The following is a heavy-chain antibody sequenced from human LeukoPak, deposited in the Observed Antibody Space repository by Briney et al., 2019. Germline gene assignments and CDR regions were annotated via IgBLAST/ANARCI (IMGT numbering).Heavy chain of an antibody. Sequence: PSETLSLTCTVYGGSISSYYWSWIRRPPGQGLEWIGYIYYTGSIYYNPSLKSRVTMSLDTSKNQFSLKLTSVTAVDTAVYHCATYSGSYYDYWGQGTLVTVSS. J-gene: IGHJ4*02. CDR1: GGSISSYY. V-gene: IGHV4-59*04. CDR2: IYYTGSI. D-gene: IGHD1-26*01. CDR3: ATYSGSYYDY.